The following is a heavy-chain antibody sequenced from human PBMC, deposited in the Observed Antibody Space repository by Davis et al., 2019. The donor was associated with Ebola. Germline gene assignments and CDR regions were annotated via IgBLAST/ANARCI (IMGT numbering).Heavy chain of an antibody. V-gene: IGHV5-51*01. CDR3: ARLGQYCSSTSCYPSGFDY. CDR2: IYPGDSDT. D-gene: IGHD2-2*01. Sequence: VESLKISCKGSGYRFTSYWIGWVRQMPGKGLEWMGIIYPGDSDTRYSPSFQGQVTISADKSSSTAYLQWSSLKASDTAMYYCARLGQYCSSTSCYPSGFDYWGQGTLVTVSS. J-gene: IGHJ4*02. CDR1: GYRFTSYW.